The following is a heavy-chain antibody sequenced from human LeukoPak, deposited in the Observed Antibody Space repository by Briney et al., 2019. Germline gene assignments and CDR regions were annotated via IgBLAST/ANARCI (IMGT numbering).Heavy chain of an antibody. CDR2: ISAYNGNT. D-gene: IGHD2/OR15-2a*01. J-gene: IGHJ5*02. Sequence: ASVKVSCKASGYTFTSYGIRWVRQAPGQGLEWMGWISAYNGNTNYAQKLQGRVTMTTDTSTSTAYMELRSLRSDDTAVYYCARKVLGESVFDPWGQGTLVTVSS. V-gene: IGHV1-18*01. CDR3: ARKVLGESVFDP. CDR1: GYTFTSYG.